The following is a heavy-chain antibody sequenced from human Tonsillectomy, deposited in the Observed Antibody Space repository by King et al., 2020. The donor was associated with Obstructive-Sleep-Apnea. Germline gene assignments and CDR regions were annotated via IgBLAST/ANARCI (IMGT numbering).Heavy chain of an antibody. Sequence: QLVESGGGVVQPGRSLRLSCAASGFTFSSYAMHWVRQAPGKGLEWVAVISYDGSNKYYADSVKGRFTISRDNSKNTLYLQMNSLRAEDTAGYYCARGGYSSGWYTSPDIYYYYYYGMDVWGQGTTVTVSS. V-gene: IGHV3-30*04. CDR3: ARGGYSSGWYTSPDIYYYYYYGMDV. J-gene: IGHJ6*02. CDR2: ISYDGSNK. D-gene: IGHD6-19*01. CDR1: GFTFSSYA.